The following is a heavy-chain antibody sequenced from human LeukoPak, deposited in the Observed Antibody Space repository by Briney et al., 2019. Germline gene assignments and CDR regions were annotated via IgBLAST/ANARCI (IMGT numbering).Heavy chain of an antibody. Sequence: PGGSLRLSCAASGFTFSSYSLNWVRQAPGKGLEWVSSISSSSTYIYYADSVKGRFTIPRDNANNSLYLQMNSLRAEDTAVYYCARGTGAGLVQAYYFDYWGQGTLVTVSS. CDR2: ISSSSTYI. CDR1: GFTFSSYS. J-gene: IGHJ4*02. V-gene: IGHV3-21*06. CDR3: ARGTGAGLVQAYYFDY. D-gene: IGHD3/OR15-3a*01.